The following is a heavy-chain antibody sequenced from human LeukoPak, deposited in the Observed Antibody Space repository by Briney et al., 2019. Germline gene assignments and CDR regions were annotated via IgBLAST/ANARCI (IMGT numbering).Heavy chain of an antibody. V-gene: IGHV4-59*01. D-gene: IGHD3-9*01. Sequence: PSETLSLTCTVSGGSISGYYWSWIRQPPGKGLEWIGYIYYSGSTNYNPSLKSRVTISVDTSKNQFSLKLSSVTAADTAGYYCAREHYDILTGLYIDAFDIWGPGTRVTVSS. J-gene: IGHJ3*02. CDR1: GGSISGYY. CDR3: AREHYDILTGLYIDAFDI. CDR2: IYYSGST.